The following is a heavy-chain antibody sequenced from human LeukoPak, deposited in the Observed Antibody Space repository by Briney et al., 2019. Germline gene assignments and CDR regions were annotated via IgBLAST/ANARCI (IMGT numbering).Heavy chain of an antibody. V-gene: IGHV2-70*04. Sequence: ESGPALVKPTQTLTLTCTFSGFSLSTSGMRVSWIRQPPRKALEWLARIEWDGDKFYNAPRKTSLTIPTDTSKNQVVLTMTNMDPVDTATYYCARINGDRGTYSMDVWGKGTTVTVSS. CDR1: GFSLSTSGMR. D-gene: IGHD2-15*01. CDR3: ARINGDRGTYSMDV. CDR2: IEWDGDK. J-gene: IGHJ6*03.